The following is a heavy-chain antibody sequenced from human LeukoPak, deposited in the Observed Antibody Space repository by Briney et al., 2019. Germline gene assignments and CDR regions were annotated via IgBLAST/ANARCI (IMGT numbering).Heavy chain of an antibody. CDR3: ARTVVAYDAFDI. D-gene: IGHD2-15*01. Sequence: GGSLRLSCAASGFTFSSYSMNWVRQAPGKGVEWVSYISGSSHDINYADSVKGRFTISRDNAKSSLYLQMNSLRAEDTAVYYCARTVVAYDAFDIWGQGTMVTVSS. V-gene: IGHV3-21*05. CDR2: ISGSSHDI. J-gene: IGHJ3*02. CDR1: GFTFSSYS.